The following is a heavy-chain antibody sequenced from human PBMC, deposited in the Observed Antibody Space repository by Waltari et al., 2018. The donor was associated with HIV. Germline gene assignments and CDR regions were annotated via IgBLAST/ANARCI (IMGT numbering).Heavy chain of an antibody. J-gene: IGHJ6*02. CDR3: ASHYDILTGYYPDYYYGMDV. Sequence: QVQLVQSGAEVKKPGASVKVSCKASGYTFTSHAMHWVRQAPGQSLEWMGWINAGNGNTKYSQKFQGRVTITRDTSASTAYMELSSLRSEDTAVYYCASHYDILTGYYPDYYYGMDVRGQGTTVTVSS. CDR1: GYTFTSHA. V-gene: IGHV1-3*01. CDR2: INAGNGNT. D-gene: IGHD3-9*01.